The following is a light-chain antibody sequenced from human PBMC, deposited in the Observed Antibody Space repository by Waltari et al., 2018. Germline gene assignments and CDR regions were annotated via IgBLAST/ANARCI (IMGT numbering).Light chain of an antibody. CDR2: DAS. Sequence: DILMTQSPSSLSASVGDRITITCRAGQSISIFLNWYHQKPGKAPKLLISDASTLQSGVPSRFSGSGYGTDFTLTIISLQPDDFGNYYCQQSYKLPPTFGLGTKVEI. V-gene: IGKV1-39*01. CDR3: QQSYKLPPT. J-gene: IGKJ1*01. CDR1: QSISIF.